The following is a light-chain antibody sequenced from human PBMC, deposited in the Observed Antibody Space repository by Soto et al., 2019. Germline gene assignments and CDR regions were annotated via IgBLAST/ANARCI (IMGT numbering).Light chain of an antibody. V-gene: IGKV3D-20*02. CDR3: QQRSNWPPGIT. J-gene: IGKJ5*01. Sequence: EIVLTQSPGTLSLSPGERATLSCRASQSVTINYLAWYQQKPGQAPRLLIYGASTRATGIPDRFTGSGSGTDFTLTINRLEPEDFAVYFCQQRSNWPPGITFGQGTRLEIK. CDR2: GAS. CDR1: QSVTINY.